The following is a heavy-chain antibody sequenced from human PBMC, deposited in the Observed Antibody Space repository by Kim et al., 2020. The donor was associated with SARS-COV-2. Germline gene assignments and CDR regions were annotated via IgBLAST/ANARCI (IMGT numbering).Heavy chain of an antibody. CDR2: INHSGST. CDR1: GGSFSGYY. V-gene: IGHV4-34*01. Sequence: SETLSLTCAVYGGSFSGYYWSWIRQPPGKGLEWIGEINHSGSTNYNPSLKSRVTISVHTSKNQFSLKLSSVTAAATAVYYCARELRYLNYYYGMDVWGQGTTVTVSS. D-gene: IGHD3-9*01. J-gene: IGHJ6*02. CDR3: ARELRYLNYYYGMDV.